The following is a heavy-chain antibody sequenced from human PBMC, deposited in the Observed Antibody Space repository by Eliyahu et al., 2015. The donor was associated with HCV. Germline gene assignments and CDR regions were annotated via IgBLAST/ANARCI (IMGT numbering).Heavy chain of an antibody. CDR2: TSYDGGNE. CDR1: GFTFSSYG. J-gene: IGHJ4*02. D-gene: IGHD3-10*01. CDR3: AKEIYFGSGSYPDY. Sequence: QVQLVESGGGVVQPGRSLRLSCAASGFTFSSYGMHWVRQAPGKGLEWVAVTSYDGGNEDYADSVKGRFTISRDNSKNTLYLQMNSLRAEDTAVYYCAKEIYFGSGSYPDYWGQGTLVTVSA. V-gene: IGHV3-30*18.